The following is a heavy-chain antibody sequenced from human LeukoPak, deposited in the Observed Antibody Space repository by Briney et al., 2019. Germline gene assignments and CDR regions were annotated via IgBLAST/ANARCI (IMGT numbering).Heavy chain of an antibody. D-gene: IGHD3-3*01. CDR3: ASSTYYDFWSGYLGYYSGMDD. CDR1: GGSISSSY. CDR2: IYYSGST. V-gene: IGHV4-59*01. J-gene: IGHJ6*02. Sequence: SETLSLTCIVSGGSISSSYWSCMRQPPGKGLEWIGYIYYSGSTNYNPSLKSRVTISVDTSKNQISLKLSSVTAADTAVYYCASSTYYDFWSGYLGYYSGMDDWGQGTTVTVSS.